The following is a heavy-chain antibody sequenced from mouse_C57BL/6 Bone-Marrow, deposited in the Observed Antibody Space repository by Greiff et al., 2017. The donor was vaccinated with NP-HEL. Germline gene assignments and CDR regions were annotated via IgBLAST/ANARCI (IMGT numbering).Heavy chain of an antibody. J-gene: IGHJ2*01. D-gene: IGHD1-1*01. V-gene: IGHV1-55*01. CDR2: IYPGSGST. CDR1: GYTFTSYW. Sequence: QVQLKQPGAELVKPGASVKMSCKASGYTFTSYWITWVKQRPGQGLEWIGDIYPGSGSTNYNEKFKSKATLTVDTSSSTAYMQLSSLTSEDSAVYYCARRFITTVVDYWGQGTTLTVSS. CDR3: ARRFITTVVDY.